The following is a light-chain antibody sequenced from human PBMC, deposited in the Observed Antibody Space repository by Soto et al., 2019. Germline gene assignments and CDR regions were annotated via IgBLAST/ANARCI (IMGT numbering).Light chain of an antibody. CDR3: QQRSNRIT. J-gene: IGKJ5*01. CDR2: GAS. CDR1: QSVSSN. Sequence: EIVMTQSPATLSVSPGERATLSCRASQSVSSNFAWYQQKPGQAPRLLIYGASTRATGTPARFSGSGSGTDFTLTVSSLEPEDFTLYYCQQRSNRITFGQGTRLEIK. V-gene: IGKV3-15*01.